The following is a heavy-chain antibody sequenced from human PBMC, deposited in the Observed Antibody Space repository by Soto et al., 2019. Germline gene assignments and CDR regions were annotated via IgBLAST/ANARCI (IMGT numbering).Heavy chain of an antibody. D-gene: IGHD2-8*01. CDR2: IIPIFGTA. Sequence: AASVKVSCKASGGTFSSYAISWVRQAPGQGLEWMGGIIPIFGTANYAQKFQGRVTITADESTSTAYMELSSLRSEDTAVYYCAREYCTNGVCYGGAFYYGMDVWGQGTTVTVSS. CDR1: GGTFSSYA. V-gene: IGHV1-69*13. J-gene: IGHJ6*02. CDR3: AREYCTNGVCYGGAFYYGMDV.